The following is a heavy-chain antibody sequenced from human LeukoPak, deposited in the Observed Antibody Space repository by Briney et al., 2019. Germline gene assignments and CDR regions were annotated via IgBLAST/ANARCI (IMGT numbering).Heavy chain of an antibody. J-gene: IGHJ5*02. CDR2: INSDGTTI. CDR3: ARWDGDYEGAECFDP. D-gene: IGHD4-17*01. Sequence: GGSLRLSCAVSGFTFSNNWMDWVRQAPGKGLVWVSHINSDGTTIRYADSVKGRFTISRDNAKNSLYLQMNSLRAEDTAVYYCARWDGDYEGAECFDPWGQGTLVTVSS. CDR1: GFTFSNNW. V-gene: IGHV3-74*01.